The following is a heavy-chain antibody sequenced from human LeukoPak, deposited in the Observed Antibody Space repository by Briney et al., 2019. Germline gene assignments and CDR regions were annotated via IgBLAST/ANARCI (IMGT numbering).Heavy chain of an antibody. CDR3: ARARSRYYYDSSGHAPAFDI. Sequence: GGSLRLSCAASGFTFSGSALHWVRQASGKGLEWVGRIRSTANGYATAYAASVKGRFTISRDDSKNTAYLQMDSLKTEDTAVYYCARARSRYYYDSSGHAPAFDIWGQGTMVTVSS. D-gene: IGHD3-22*01. CDR1: GFTFSGSA. CDR2: IRSTANGYAT. V-gene: IGHV3-73*01. J-gene: IGHJ3*02.